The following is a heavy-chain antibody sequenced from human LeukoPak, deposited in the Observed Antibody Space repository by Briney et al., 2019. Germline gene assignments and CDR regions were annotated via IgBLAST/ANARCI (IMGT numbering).Heavy chain of an antibody. J-gene: IGHJ4*02. Sequence: GGSLRLSCAASGFTFNNYALSWVRQAPGKGLEWVSAISSSGDSKQYAESVKGRFTISRDNSKNSLYLQMNSLRAEDTAVYYCARGEAAAGDASEFAYWGQGILVTVSS. D-gene: IGHD6-13*01. CDR1: GFTFNNYA. V-gene: IGHV3-23*01. CDR2: ISSSGDSK. CDR3: ARGEAAAGDASEFAY.